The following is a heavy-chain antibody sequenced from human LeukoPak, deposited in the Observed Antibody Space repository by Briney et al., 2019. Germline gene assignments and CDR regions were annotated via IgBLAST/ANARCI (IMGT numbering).Heavy chain of an antibody. CDR2: ISSSNNYI. V-gene: IGHV3-21*04. CDR3: AKGPGLRLSYFDV. D-gene: IGHD4-17*01. CDR1: GFTFSNYN. Sequence: PGGSLRLSCAASGFTFSNYNMNWVRQAPGKGLEWVSSISSSNNYIYYADSVKGRFTISRDNAKNSLYLQMNSLRAEDTAIYYCAKGPGLRLSYFDVWGRGTLVTVSS. J-gene: IGHJ2*01.